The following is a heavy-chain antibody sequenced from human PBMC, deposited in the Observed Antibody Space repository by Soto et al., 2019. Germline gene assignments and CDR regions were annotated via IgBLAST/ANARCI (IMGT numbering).Heavy chain of an antibody. D-gene: IGHD2-2*01. V-gene: IGHV3-30-3*01. Sequence: WGSLRLSCAASGFAFSSFAMHWVRQAPGKGLEWVAVISYDGSNRYYADSVKGRVTIFRDNSKNTLYQQMNSQRAENTAVYYCARAVRGRVVPYFDYWGQGTLVTVSS. CDR1: GFAFSSFA. CDR3: ARAVRGRVVPYFDY. J-gene: IGHJ4*02. CDR2: ISYDGSNR.